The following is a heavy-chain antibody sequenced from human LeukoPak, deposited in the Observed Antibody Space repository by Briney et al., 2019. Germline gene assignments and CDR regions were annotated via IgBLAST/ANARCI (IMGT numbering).Heavy chain of an antibody. CDR3: ARGDGYCSSTSCYAGPSYGLDV. J-gene: IGHJ6*02. Sequence: GGSLRLSCAASGFTFSSYKFNWVRQAPGKGLEWVSYISSSGRTIFYADSVKGRFTISRDNAKNSLYLQMNSLRAEDTAVYHCARGDGYCSSTSCYAGPSYGLDVWGQGTTVTVSS. D-gene: IGHD2-2*03. CDR2: ISSSGRTI. CDR1: GFTFSSYK. V-gene: IGHV3-48*03.